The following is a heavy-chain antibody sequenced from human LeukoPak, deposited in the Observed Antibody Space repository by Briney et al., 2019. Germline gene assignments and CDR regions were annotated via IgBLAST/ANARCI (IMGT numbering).Heavy chain of an antibody. CDR2: IIPIFGTA. CDR3: ARGGLGYCSSTSCYTPDY. V-gene: IGHV1-69*05. CDR1: GGTFSSYA. J-gene: IGHJ4*02. Sequence: SVKVSCKASGGTFSSYAISWVRQAPGQGLEWMGGIIPIFGTANYAQKFQGRVTITTDESTSTAYMELSSLRSEDTAVYYCARGGLGYCSSTSCYTPDYWGQGTLVTVSS. D-gene: IGHD2-2*02.